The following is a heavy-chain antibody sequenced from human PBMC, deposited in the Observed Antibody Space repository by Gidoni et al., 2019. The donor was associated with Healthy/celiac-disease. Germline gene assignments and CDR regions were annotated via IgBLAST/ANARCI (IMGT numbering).Heavy chain of an antibody. CDR1: GGTFSSYA. CDR3: AREPRRYSSGWYDLYYYYGMDV. V-gene: IGHV1-69*01. J-gene: IGHJ6*02. CDR2: IIPIFGTA. D-gene: IGHD6-19*01. Sequence: QVQLVQSGAEVKKPGSSVKVSCKASGGTFSSYAISWVRQAPGQGLEWMGGIIPIFGTANYAQKFQGRVTITADESTSTAYMELSSLRSEDTAVYYCAREPRRYSSGWYDLYYYYGMDVWGQGTTVTVSS.